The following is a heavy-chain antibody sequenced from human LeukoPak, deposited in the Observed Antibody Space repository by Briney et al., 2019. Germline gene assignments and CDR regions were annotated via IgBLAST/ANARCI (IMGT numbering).Heavy chain of an antibody. Sequence: PGGPLRLSCAASGFTFSDKYMSWIRQALGKGLEFISYISNDGEAIHYADSVKGRFTISRDNAKSSLYLQTNDLRAEDTAVYYCARDGRGWPLGYWGQGTLVTVSS. CDR1: GFTFSDKY. CDR2: ISNDGEAI. V-gene: IGHV3-11*01. J-gene: IGHJ4*02. D-gene: IGHD5-24*01. CDR3: ARDGRGWPLGY.